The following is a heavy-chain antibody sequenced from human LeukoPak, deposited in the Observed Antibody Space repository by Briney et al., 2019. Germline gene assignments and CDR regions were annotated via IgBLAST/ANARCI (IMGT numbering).Heavy chain of an antibody. D-gene: IGHD3-9*01. V-gene: IGHV3-7*01. Sequence: GGSLRLSCAASGFTFSSYWMSWLRQAPGKGLEWVANIKQDGSEKYYVDSVKGRFTISRDNSKNTLYLQMNSLRAEDTAVYYCARDLETDISDAFDIWGQGTMVTVSS. CDR3: ARDLETDISDAFDI. J-gene: IGHJ3*02. CDR2: IKQDGSEK. CDR1: GFTFSSYW.